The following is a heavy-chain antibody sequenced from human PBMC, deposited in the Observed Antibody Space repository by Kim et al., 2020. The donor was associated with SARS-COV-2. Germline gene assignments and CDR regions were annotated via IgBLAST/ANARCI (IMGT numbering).Heavy chain of an antibody. CDR2: ISGGAVNK. CDR1: GFTFDTYA. V-gene: IGHV3-23*01. Sequence: GGSLRLSCVASGFTFDTYAMSWVRQAPGKGLEWVSVISGGAVNKFYADYVRGRFTISRDNSKNTLYLQMKSLRDDDTALYYCAKMVIMDGYNYFYYYAMDVWGQGTTVTVSS. CDR3: AKMVIMDGYNYFYYYAMDV. J-gene: IGHJ6*02. D-gene: IGHD2-21*01.